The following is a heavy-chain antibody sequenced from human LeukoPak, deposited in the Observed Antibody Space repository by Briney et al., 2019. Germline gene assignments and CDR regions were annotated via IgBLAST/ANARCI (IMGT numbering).Heavy chain of an antibody. V-gene: IGHV4-59*01. J-gene: IGHJ6*02. CDR1: GGSISSYY. Sequence: SETLPLTCTVSGGSISSYYWSWIRQPPGKGLEWIGYIYYSGSTNYNPSLKSRVTISVDTSKNQFSLILTSVSASDTAIYYCARDHWLFSSKTWYYYGMDVWGQGTTVTVSS. CDR2: IYYSGST. CDR3: ARDHWLFSSKTWYYYGMDV. D-gene: IGHD3-9*01.